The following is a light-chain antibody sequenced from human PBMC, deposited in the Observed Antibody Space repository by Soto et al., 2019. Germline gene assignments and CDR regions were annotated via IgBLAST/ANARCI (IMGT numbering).Light chain of an antibody. CDR3: QQYNDWPLA. Sequence: ETVMTQSPATLSASPGEIATLACGASQSVGTNLGWYEQKPGQAPRLLIYGASTRATCVAASFSGTWSGTEFNLSISSLHSEDFAVYYCQQYNDWPLAFGGGTKVEIK. CDR2: GAS. V-gene: IGKV3-15*01. J-gene: IGKJ4*01. CDR1: QSVGTN.